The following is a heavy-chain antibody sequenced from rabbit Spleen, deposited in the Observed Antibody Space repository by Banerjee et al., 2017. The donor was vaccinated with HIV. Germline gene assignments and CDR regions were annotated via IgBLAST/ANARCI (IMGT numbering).Heavy chain of an antibody. D-gene: IGHD6-1*01. CDR1: GFSFGSTDY. CDR2: IYAGSSGGT. Sequence: QEQLTETGGGLVQPGGSLTLTCTASGFSFGSTDYMCWVRQAPGKGLEWIACIYAGSSGGTYYASWAKGRFTISKTSSTTVTLQLNSLTAADTATYFCARDDIRDGYDLWGPGTLVTVS. J-gene: IGHJ4*01. V-gene: IGHV1S45*01. CDR3: ARDDIRDGYDL.